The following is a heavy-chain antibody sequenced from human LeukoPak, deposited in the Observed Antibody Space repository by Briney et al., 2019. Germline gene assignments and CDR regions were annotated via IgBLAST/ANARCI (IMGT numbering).Heavy chain of an antibody. Sequence: GGSLRLSCAASGFTFSSYSMNWIRQAPGKGLEWVSYISSSGSTIYYADSVKGRFTISRDNAKNSLYLQMNSLRAEDTAVYYCARETIAAAGTFFDYWGQGTLVTVSS. CDR1: GFTFSSYS. CDR3: ARETIAAAGTFFDY. D-gene: IGHD6-13*01. CDR2: ISSSGSTI. V-gene: IGHV3-48*04. J-gene: IGHJ4*02.